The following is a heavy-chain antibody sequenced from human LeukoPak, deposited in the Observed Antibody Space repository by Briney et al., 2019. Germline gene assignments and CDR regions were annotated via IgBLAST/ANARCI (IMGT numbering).Heavy chain of an antibody. V-gene: IGHV3-74*01. J-gene: IGHJ4*02. CDR1: GFTFSNYW. CDR2: ISTDGSQT. CDR3: VRSLRSADF. Sequence: GSLRFSCEASGFTFSNYWMHWVRQPPGKGLMWVSQISTDGSQTFYADSVKGRFTISGDNAQNTLFLQMDSLRPEDTAVYYCVRSLRSADFWGQGTLVTVSS.